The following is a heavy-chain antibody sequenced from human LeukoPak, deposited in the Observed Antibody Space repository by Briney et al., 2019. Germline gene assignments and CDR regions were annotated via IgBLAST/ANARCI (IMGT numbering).Heavy chain of an antibody. J-gene: IGHJ5*02. Sequence: PSETLSLTCTVSGGSISSSSYYWAWIRQPPGKGLEWIGSIYYSGSTYYNPSLKSRVTISVDTSKSQFSLKLNSVTAADTAVYYCARDSGYARGWFDPWGQGTLVTVSS. CDR3: ARDSGYARGWFDP. CDR1: GGSISSSSYY. D-gene: IGHD5-12*01. CDR2: IYYSGST. V-gene: IGHV4-39*07.